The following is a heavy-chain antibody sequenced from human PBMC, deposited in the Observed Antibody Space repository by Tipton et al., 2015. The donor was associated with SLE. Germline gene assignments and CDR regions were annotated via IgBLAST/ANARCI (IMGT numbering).Heavy chain of an antibody. Sequence: RSLRLSCAASGFMFNGFGMHWVRQAPGKGLEWVANIYYDGSNKLYADSVRGRFTISRDNSKNRLYLQMTSLRAEDTGVYYCVRDATNGYEDYFENWGQGTLVTVSS. J-gene: IGHJ4*02. CDR3: VRDATNGYEDYFEN. CDR2: IYYDGSNK. V-gene: IGHV3-33*01. CDR1: GFMFNGFG. D-gene: IGHD5-12*01.